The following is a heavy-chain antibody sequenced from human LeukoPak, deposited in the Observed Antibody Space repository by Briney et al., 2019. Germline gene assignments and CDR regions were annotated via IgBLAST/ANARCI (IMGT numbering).Heavy chain of an antibody. V-gene: IGHV3-30*03. CDR2: ISYDGSNK. CDR3: ATRGFDP. Sequence: PGGSLRLSCAASGFTFSSYGMHWVRQAPGEGLEWVAVISYDGSNKYYADSVKGRFTISRDNSKNTLYLQMNSLRAEDTAVYYCATRGFDPWGQGTLVTVSS. J-gene: IGHJ5*02. CDR1: GFTFSSYG.